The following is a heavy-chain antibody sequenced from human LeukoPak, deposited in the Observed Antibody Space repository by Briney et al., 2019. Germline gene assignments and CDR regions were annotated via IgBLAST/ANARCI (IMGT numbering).Heavy chain of an antibody. V-gene: IGHV1-46*01. CDR3: ARGTGGEWLIQSGFDY. J-gene: IGHJ4*02. Sequence: ASVKVSRKASGYTFTSYYMHWVRQAPGQGLEWMGIINPSGGSTSYAQKFQGRVTMTRDMSTSTVYMELSSLRSEDTAVYYCARGTGGEWLIQSGFDYWGQGTLVTVSS. CDR1: GYTFTSYY. D-gene: IGHD6-19*01. CDR2: INPSGGST.